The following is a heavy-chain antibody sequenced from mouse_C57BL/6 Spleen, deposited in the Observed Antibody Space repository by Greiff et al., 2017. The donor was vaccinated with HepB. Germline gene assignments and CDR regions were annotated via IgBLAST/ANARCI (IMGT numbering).Heavy chain of an antibody. CDR3: TRSDGSSHWYFDV. V-gene: IGHV1-5*01. CDR2: IYPGNSDT. D-gene: IGHD1-1*01. Sequence: VQLQQSGTVLARPGASVKMSCKTSGYTFTSYWMHWVKQRPGQGLEWIGAIYPGNSDTSYNQKFKGKAKLTAVTSASTAYMELSSLTNEDSAVYYCTRSDGSSHWYFDVWGTGTTVTVSS. CDR1: GYTFTSYW. J-gene: IGHJ1*03.